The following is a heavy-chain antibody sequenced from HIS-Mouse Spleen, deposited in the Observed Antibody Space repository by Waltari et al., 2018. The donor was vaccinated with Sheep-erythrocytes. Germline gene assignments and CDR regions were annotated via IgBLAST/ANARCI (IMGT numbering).Heavy chain of an antibody. D-gene: IGHD3-3*01. J-gene: IGHJ5*02. CDR2: IYWDDDK. CDR3: AHVSENYDFWSGYYGYNWFDP. V-gene: IGHV2-5*02. Sequence: QITLKESGPTLVKHTQTLTLTCTFSGFSLSTSGVGVGWIRQPPGKALEWLALIYWDDDKRYSPSLKSRLTITKDTSKNQVVLTMTNMDPVDTATYYCAHVSENYDFWSGYYGYNWFDPWGQGTLVTVSS. CDR1: GFSLSTSGVG.